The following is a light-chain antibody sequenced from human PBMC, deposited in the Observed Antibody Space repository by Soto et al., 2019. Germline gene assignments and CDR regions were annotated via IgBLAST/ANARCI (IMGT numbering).Light chain of an antibody. V-gene: IGKV1-9*01. J-gene: IGKJ4*01. CDR1: QGISTF. CDR3: QQVNNYPLT. Sequence: DIQLTQSPSFLSASVGDRVTITCRASQGISTFLAWYQQKPGTAPQRLIYAASTLQSGVPSRFSGSGSGTEFTLTISSLQPEDFATYFCQQVNNYPLTFGGGTKVDIK. CDR2: AAS.